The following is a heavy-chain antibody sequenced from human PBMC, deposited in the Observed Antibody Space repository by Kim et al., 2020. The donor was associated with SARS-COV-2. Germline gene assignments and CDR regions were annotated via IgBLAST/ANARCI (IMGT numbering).Heavy chain of an antibody. V-gene: IGHV3-53*01. CDR3: ARGGRDCSGGSCYGGVY. D-gene: IGHD2-15*01. CDR1: GFTVSSNY. Sequence: GGSLRLSCAASGFTVSSNYMSWVRQAPGKGLEWVSVIYSGGSTYYADSVKGRFTISRDNSKNTLYLQMNSLRAEDTAVYYCARGGRDCSGGSCYGGVYWGQGTLVTVSS. CDR2: IYSGGST. J-gene: IGHJ4*02.